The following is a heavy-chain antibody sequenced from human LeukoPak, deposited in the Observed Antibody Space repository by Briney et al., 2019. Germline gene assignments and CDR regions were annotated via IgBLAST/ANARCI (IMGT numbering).Heavy chain of an antibody. CDR1: GFTFSSYA. Sequence: GGSLRLSCAASGFTFSSYAMSWVRQAPGKGLEWVSGISGSGGTTHYADSVKGRFTISRDNSKNTLYLQMNSLRAEDTAVYYCAKDRGRSAFYSFGYWGQGTLVTVSS. D-gene: IGHD1-26*01. J-gene: IGHJ4*02. CDR2: ISGSGGTT. CDR3: AKDRGRSAFYSFGY. V-gene: IGHV3-23*01.